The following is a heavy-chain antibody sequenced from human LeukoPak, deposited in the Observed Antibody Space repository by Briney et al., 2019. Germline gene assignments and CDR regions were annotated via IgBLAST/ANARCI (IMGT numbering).Heavy chain of an antibody. V-gene: IGHV1-18*01. CDR2: ISAYNGNT. Sequence: GASVKVSCKASGYTFTSYGISWVRQAPGQGLEWMGWISAYNGNTNYAQKLQGRVTMTTDTSTSTAYMELRGLRSDDTAVYYCARDLSPWSSSWYYPYYYYGMDVWGQGTTVTVSS. D-gene: IGHD6-13*01. CDR1: GYTFTSYG. CDR3: ARDLSPWSSSWYYPYYYYGMDV. J-gene: IGHJ6*02.